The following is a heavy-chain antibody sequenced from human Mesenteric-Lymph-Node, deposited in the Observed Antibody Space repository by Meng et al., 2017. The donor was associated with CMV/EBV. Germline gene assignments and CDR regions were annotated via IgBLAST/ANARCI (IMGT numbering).Heavy chain of an antibody. Sequence: SVKVSCKASGYTFTSYAISWVRQAPGQGLEWMGGIIPILGIANYAQKFQGRVTITADKSTSTAYMELSSLRSEDTAVYYCARHTVTTLSLSTLRAYYYYGMDVWGQGNTVTVSS. CDR3: ARHTVTTLSLSTLRAYYYYGMDV. V-gene: IGHV1-69*10. CDR1: GYTFTSYA. D-gene: IGHD4-11*01. CDR2: IIPILGIA. J-gene: IGHJ6*02.